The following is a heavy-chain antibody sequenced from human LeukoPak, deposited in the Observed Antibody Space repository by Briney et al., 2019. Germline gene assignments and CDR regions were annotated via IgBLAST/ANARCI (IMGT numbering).Heavy chain of an antibody. J-gene: IGHJ6*03. Sequence: SETLSLTCAVYGGSFSGYYWSWIRQPPGKGLEWIGEINHSGSTNYNPSLKSRVTISVDTSKNQFSLKLSSVTAADTAVYYCARGKAYYYYMDVWGKGTTATVSS. CDR3: ARGKAYYYYMDV. V-gene: IGHV4-34*01. CDR1: GGSFSGYY. CDR2: INHSGST.